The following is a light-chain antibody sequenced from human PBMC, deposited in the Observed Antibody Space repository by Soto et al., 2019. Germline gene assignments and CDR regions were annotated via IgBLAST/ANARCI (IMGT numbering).Light chain of an antibody. CDR1: SSNIGAGYN. CDR3: QSYDSSLRIYV. J-gene: IGLJ1*01. V-gene: IGLV1-40*01. Sequence: QSVLTQPPSVSGAPGQRVTISCTGSSSNIGAGYNVYWYQQLPGTAPKLLIYGNTNRPSGVPDRFSGSKSGTSASLAITGLQAEDEADYYCQSYDSSLRIYVFGTGTRSPS. CDR2: GNT.